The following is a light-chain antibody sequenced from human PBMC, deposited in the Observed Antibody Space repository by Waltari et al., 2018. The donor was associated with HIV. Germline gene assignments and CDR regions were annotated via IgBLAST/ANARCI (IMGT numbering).Light chain of an antibody. J-gene: IGLJ2*01. CDR1: NLASNK. V-gene: IGLV3-21*04. CDR3: QVWDSSSQSVV. Sequence: SYVLSQPPSVSEAPGQTARVTCGGDNLASNKVHWYQQKPGQAPVVVIYYNTDRPSEIPERFAGSKSANTATLTISRVEAGDEADYYCQVWDSSSQSVVFGGGTKLTVL. CDR2: YNT.